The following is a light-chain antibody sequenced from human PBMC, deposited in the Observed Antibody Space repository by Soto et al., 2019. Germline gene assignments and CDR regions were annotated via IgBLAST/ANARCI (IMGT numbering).Light chain of an antibody. CDR2: EVS. CDR1: SSDVGGYSY. Sequence: QSALTQPPSASGSPGQSVTISCTGTSSDVGGYSYVSWFQQHPGKAPTLMIYEVSKRPSGVPDRFSGSKSGNTASLTVSGLQAEDEADYYCSSYAGSNIDVFGTGTKLTVL. CDR3: SSYAGSNIDV. V-gene: IGLV2-8*01. J-gene: IGLJ1*01.